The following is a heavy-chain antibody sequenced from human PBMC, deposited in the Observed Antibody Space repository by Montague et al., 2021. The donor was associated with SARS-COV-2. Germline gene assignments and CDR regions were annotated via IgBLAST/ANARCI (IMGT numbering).Heavy chain of an antibody. J-gene: IGHJ3*02. Sequence: SETLSLTCTVSGGSISSSSYYWGWIRQPPGKGLEWIGSIYYSGSTYYNPSLKSRATISVDTSKNQFSLKLSSVTAADTAVYYCASPTYYYDSSGSDAFDIWGQGTMATVSS. V-gene: IGHV4-39*01. CDR3: ASPTYYYDSSGSDAFDI. D-gene: IGHD3-22*01. CDR1: GGSISSSSYY. CDR2: IYYSGST.